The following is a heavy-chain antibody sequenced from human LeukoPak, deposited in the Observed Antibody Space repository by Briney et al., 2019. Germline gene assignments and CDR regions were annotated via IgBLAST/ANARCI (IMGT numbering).Heavy chain of an antibody. Sequence: ASVKVSCKASGYTFTSYGISWVRQAPGQGLEWMGWISAYNGNTNYAQRLQGRVTMTTDTSTSTAYMELRSLRSDDTAVYYCARRIYQLAPHVYYYYYGMDVWGQGTTVTVSS. CDR3: ARRIYQLAPHVYYYYYGMDV. D-gene: IGHD1-1*01. J-gene: IGHJ6*02. CDR2: ISAYNGNT. V-gene: IGHV1-18*01. CDR1: GYTFTSYG.